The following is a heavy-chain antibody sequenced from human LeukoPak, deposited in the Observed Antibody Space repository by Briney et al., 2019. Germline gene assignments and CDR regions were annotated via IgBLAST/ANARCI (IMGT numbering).Heavy chain of an antibody. D-gene: IGHD6-19*01. CDR3: AKDARRTSGWYFFDY. V-gene: IGHV3-23*01. CDR1: GFAFSSQA. J-gene: IGHJ4*02. CDR2: ISDSGGST. Sequence: GGSLRLSCAASGFAFSSQAMGWVRQDPGKGLECVSVISDSGGSTYYADSVKGRFTISRDNSKNTLFLQMNSLRAEDTAVYYCAKDARRTSGWYFFDYWGRGTLVTVSS.